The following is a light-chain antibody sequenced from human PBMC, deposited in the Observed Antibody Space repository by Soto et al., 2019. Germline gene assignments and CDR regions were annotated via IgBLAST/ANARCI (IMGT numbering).Light chain of an antibody. Sequence: EIVMTQSPATLSVSPGERATLSCRASQSVSSNFACYRQKPGQAPRLLIYGASTRATGIPARFSGSGSGTEFTLTISSLQSEDFAVYYCQQYNNWPPFTFGPGTKVDIK. CDR3: QQYNNWPPFT. V-gene: IGKV3-15*01. CDR2: GAS. J-gene: IGKJ3*01. CDR1: QSVSSN.